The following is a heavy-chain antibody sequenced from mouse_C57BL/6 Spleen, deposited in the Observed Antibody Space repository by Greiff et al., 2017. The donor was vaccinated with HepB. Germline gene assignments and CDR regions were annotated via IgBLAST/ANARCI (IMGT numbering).Heavy chain of an antibody. J-gene: IGHJ4*01. D-gene: IGHD6-1*01. Sequence: QVQLQQSGPGLVKPSQSLFLTCSITGFPITSGYYWIWIRQSPGKPLEWMGYITHSGETFYNPSLQSPISITRETSKNQFFLQLNSVTTEDTAMYYCAGDRRPRAMDYWGQGTSVTVSS. V-gene: IGHV12-3*01. CDR1: GFPITSGYY. CDR3: AGDRRPRAMDY. CDR2: ITHSGET.